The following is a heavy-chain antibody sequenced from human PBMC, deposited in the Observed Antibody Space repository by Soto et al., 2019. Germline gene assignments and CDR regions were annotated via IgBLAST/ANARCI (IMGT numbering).Heavy chain of an antibody. V-gene: IGHV1-46*01. J-gene: IGHJ4*02. D-gene: IGHD6-6*01. Sequence: GASVKVSCKASGYTFTSYYMHWVRQAPGQGLEWMGIINPSGGSTSYAQKFQGRVTMTRDTSTSTVYMELSSLRSEDTAVYYCARGFYRMVAARPDFDYWGQGTLVTVSS. CDR3: ARGFYRMVAARPDFDY. CDR2: INPSGGST. CDR1: GYTFTSYY.